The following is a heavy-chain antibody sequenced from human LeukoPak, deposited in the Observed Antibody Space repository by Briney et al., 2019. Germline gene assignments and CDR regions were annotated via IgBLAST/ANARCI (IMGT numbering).Heavy chain of an antibody. D-gene: IGHD6-6*01. J-gene: IGHJ4*02. Sequence: SETLSLTCAVSGGSISSSNWWSWVRQPPGKGLEWIGEIYHSGSTNYNPSLKSRVTISVDKSKNQFSLKLSSVTAADTAVYYCAREKASSSSSFDYWGQGTLVTVSS. V-gene: IGHV4-4*02. CDR3: AREKASSSSSFDY. CDR2: IYHSGST. CDR1: GGSISSSNW.